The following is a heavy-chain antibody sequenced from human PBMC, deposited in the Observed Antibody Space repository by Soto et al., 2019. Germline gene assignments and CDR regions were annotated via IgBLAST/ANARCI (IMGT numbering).Heavy chain of an antibody. V-gene: IGHV3-23*01. D-gene: IGHD2-15*01. Sequence: GGSLKLSCGASGFTFNSYAMSWVRQAPGKGLEWVSVISGSGESTYEADSVKGRFTISRDNSRNTLYLQMSSLRADDTAVYYCAKDLYRIGYCSGGNCYSFDYWGQGTLVTVSS. CDR2: ISGSGEST. CDR1: GFTFNSYA. CDR3: AKDLYRIGYCSGGNCYSFDY. J-gene: IGHJ4*02.